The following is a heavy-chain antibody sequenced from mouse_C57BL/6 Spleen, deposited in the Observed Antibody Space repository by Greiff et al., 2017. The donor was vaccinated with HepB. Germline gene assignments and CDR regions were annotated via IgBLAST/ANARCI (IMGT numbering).Heavy chain of an antibody. J-gene: IGHJ4*01. V-gene: IGHV1-42*01. CDR2: LNPSTGGT. Sequence: EVQLQQSGPELVKPGASVKISCKASGYSFPGYYMNWVKQSPDKSLEWIGELNPSTGGTTYNQQFKAKATLTVDKSSSPAYMQLKSLTSEDSAVYYCARGGYYGSSYGDARYYWGQGTSVTVSS. CDR3: ARGGYYGSSYGDARYY. D-gene: IGHD1-1*01. CDR1: GYSFPGYY.